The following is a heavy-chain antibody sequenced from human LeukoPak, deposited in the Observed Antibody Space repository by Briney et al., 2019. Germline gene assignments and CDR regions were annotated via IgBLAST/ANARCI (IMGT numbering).Heavy chain of an antibody. V-gene: IGHV1-69*04. Sequence: GASVKVSCKASGGTFSSYAISWVRQAPGQGLEWMGRIIPILGIANYAQKFQGRVTITADKSTSTAYMELSSLRSEDTAVYYCARDPRCSGGSCYYGSHYWGQGTLVTVSS. CDR2: IIPILGIA. CDR1: GGTFSSYA. J-gene: IGHJ4*02. D-gene: IGHD2-15*01. CDR3: ARDPRCSGGSCYYGSHY.